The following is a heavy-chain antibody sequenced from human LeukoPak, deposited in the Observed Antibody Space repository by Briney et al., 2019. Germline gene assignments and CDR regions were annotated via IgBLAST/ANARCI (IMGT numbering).Heavy chain of an antibody. V-gene: IGHV4-34*01. J-gene: IGHJ6*03. CDR3: ARRRGVRGPRDWNYMDV. Sequence: SETLSLTCAVYGGSFSGYYWSWIRQPPGKGLEWIGEINHSGSTNYNPSLKSRVTISVDTSKNQFSLKLSSVTAADAAVYYCARRRGVRGPRDWNYMDVWGKGTTVTVSS. CDR1: GGSFSGYY. CDR2: INHSGST. D-gene: IGHD3-10*01.